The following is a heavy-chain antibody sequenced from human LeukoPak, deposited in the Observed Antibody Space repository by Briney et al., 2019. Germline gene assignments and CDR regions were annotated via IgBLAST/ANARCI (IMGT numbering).Heavy chain of an antibody. D-gene: IGHD3-3*01. Sequence: GRSLRLSCAASGFTFSSYGMHWVRQAPGKGLEWVAVIWYDGSNKYYADSVKGRFTISRDNPKNTLYLQMNSLRAEDTAVYYCARAGFWSGYPNYYYYGMDVWGQGTTVTVSS. V-gene: IGHV3-33*01. CDR3: ARAGFWSGYPNYYYYGMDV. CDR2: IWYDGSNK. J-gene: IGHJ6*02. CDR1: GFTFSSYG.